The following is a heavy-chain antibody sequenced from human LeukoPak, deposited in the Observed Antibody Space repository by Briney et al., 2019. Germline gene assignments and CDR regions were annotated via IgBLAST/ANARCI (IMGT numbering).Heavy chain of an antibody. V-gene: IGHV3-23*01. CDR1: GFTFSSYG. J-gene: IGHJ6*02. CDR2: ISASGGDT. CDR3: AKPQGVDIVATITYYYYGMDV. D-gene: IGHD5-12*01. Sequence: GGSLRLSCAASGFTFSSYGLSWVRQAPGEGLEWVSAISASGGDTFYADSVKGRFTISRDNSKNTLYLQLSSLRGDDTAVYYCAKPQGVDIVATITYYYYGMDVWGQGTTVTVSS.